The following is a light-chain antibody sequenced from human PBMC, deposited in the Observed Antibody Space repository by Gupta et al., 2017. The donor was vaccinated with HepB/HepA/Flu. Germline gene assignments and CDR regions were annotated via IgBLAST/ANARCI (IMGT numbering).Light chain of an antibody. CDR2: SNN. CDR1: SSNIGSNT. V-gene: IGLV1-44*01. Sequence: QSVLTQPPSASGTPGQRVTISCSGSSSNIGSNTVNWYQQLPGTAPKLLIYSNNQRLSGVPDRFSGSKSGTSAALSISGLQAEEAADYYCAAGDDSLNGVVFGGGTKLTVL. CDR3: AAGDDSLNGVV. J-gene: IGLJ2*01.